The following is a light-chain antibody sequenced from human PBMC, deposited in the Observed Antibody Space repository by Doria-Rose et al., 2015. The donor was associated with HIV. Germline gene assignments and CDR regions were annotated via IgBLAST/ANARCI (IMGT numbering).Light chain of an antibody. Sequence: DIQMTQSPSSLSASVGDRVTITCRASQGISDSLAWYQQKPGKALKLLLYAAPRGEGGSPSGFRGGGWGRVSPLTTSSLDLGYLEHYDCQHYNNTPATFGGGT. J-gene: IGKJ4*01. CDR3: QHYNNTPAT. CDR2: AAP. V-gene: IGKV1-NL1*01. CDR1: QGISDS.